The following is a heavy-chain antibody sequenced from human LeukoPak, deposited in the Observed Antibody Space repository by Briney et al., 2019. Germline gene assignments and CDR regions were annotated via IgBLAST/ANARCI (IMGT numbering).Heavy chain of an antibody. CDR3: ARQGVIVAGLPHDAFDI. V-gene: IGHV4-4*07. Sequence: SETLSLTCSVSGGSISTYYWSWIRLPAGKGLEWIGRIYTTGGTNYNPSLKSRVTMSVDTSKNQFSLKLTSVTAADTAVYYCARQGVIVAGLPHDAFDIWGQGTMVTVSS. CDR2: IYTTGGT. D-gene: IGHD6-19*01. J-gene: IGHJ3*02. CDR1: GGSISTYY.